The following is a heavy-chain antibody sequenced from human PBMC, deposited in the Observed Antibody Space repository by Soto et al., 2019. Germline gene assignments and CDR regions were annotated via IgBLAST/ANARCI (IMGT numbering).Heavy chain of an antibody. D-gene: IGHD4-17*01. J-gene: IGHJ4*02. CDR2: TSHRGST. V-gene: IGHV4-28*03. Sequence: QVQLQESGPGLVKPSDTLSLSCVVSGYSITTNNWWGWVRQTPGKGLEWIVYTSHRGSTLYNPALSRRAAVSVDTSTNQLFLHLRSVTAVDTAVYYCARVVYGDYMKYFDSWGQGTLVTVSS. CDR3: ARVVYGDYMKYFDS. CDR1: GYSITTNNW.